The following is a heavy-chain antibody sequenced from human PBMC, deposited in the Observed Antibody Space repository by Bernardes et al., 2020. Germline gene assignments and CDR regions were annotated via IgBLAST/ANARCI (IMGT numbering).Heavy chain of an antibody. D-gene: IGHD7-27*01. CDR3: ANDAGVDVFFDY. V-gene: IGHV3-21*04. Sequence: GAPRLSCTASGFAFSSYSMNWVRLSPGKGLEWVSYISTTSKYIEYADSVKGRFTISRDNAKNLLYLQMNSLRAEDTAVYYCANDAGVDVFFDYWGQGTLVTVSS. CDR2: ISTTSKYI. CDR1: GFAFSSYS. J-gene: IGHJ4*02.